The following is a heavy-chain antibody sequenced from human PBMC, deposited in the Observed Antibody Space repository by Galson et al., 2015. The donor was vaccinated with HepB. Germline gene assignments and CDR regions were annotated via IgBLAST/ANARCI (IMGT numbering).Heavy chain of an antibody. V-gene: IGHV3-23*01. J-gene: IGHJ4*02. D-gene: IGHD3-22*01. Sequence: SLRLSCAASGFTFSRYAMSWVRQAPGKGLEWVSAISGSGGSTYYADSVKGRFTISRDNSKNTLYLQMNSLRAEDTAVYYCANALYDSSGYYDFDYWGQGTLVTVSS. CDR1: GFTFSRYA. CDR2: ISGSGGST. CDR3: ANALYDSSGYYDFDY.